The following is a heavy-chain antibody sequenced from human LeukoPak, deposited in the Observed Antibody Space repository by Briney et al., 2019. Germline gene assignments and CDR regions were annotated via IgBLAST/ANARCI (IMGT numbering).Heavy chain of an antibody. CDR3: ARWQATTGWFDP. Sequence: VASVKVSCKASGGTFSSYAISWVRQAPGQGLEWMGGIIPIFGTANYAQKFQGRVTITADESTSTAYMELSSLRSEDTAVYYCARWQATTGWFDPWGQGTLVTVSS. D-gene: IGHD1-26*01. V-gene: IGHV1-69*13. CDR1: GGTFSSYA. CDR2: IIPIFGTA. J-gene: IGHJ5*02.